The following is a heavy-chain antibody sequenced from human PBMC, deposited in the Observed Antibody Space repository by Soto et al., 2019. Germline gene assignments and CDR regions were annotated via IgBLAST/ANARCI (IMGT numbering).Heavy chain of an antibody. Sequence: TSETLSLTCTVSGGSISSYYWSWIRQPPGKGLEWIGSIYYSGSTYYNPSLKSRVTISVDTSKNQFSLKLSSVTAADTAVYYCARQRYYGSGRYYYYYYMDVWGKGTTVTVSS. J-gene: IGHJ6*03. V-gene: IGHV4-59*05. D-gene: IGHD3-10*01. CDR2: IYYSGST. CDR1: GGSISSYY. CDR3: ARQRYYGSGRYYYYYYMDV.